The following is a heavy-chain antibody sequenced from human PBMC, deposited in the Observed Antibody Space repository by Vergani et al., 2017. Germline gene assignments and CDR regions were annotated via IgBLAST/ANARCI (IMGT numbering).Heavy chain of an antibody. J-gene: IGHJ5*02. D-gene: IGHD6-6*01. V-gene: IGHV3-66*02. CDR3: AKDLGTSSGGGWFDP. Sequence: ELQLVESGGGLVQPGGSLRLSCAASGSTVSGNYMTWVRQAPGKGLEWVSHIYSGDETYYADSVKGRVTITRDTSKNSLYLQMNSLRAEDTAVYYCAKDLGTSSGGGWFDPWGQGTLVTVSS. CDR1: GSTVSGNY. CDR2: IYSGDET.